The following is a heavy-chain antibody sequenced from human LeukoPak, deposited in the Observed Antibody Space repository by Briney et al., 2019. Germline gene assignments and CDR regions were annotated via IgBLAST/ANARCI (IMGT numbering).Heavy chain of an antibody. CDR2: IHYSGST. Sequence: SETLSLTCTVSGDSISSNNYSWGWIRQPPGKGLEWIWSIHYSGSTYYNPSLKSRVTISVDTSKNQFSLQLSSVTAADTASYYCARQYYYYYMDVWGKGTTVTVSS. CDR3: ARQYYYYYMDV. CDR1: GDSISSNNYS. V-gene: IGHV4-39*01. J-gene: IGHJ6*03.